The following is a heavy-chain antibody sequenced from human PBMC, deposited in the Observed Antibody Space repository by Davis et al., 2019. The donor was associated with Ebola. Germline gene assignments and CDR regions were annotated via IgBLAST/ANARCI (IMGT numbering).Heavy chain of an antibody. CDR3: ARGWCGVNYCPSDY. J-gene: IGHJ4*02. D-gene: IGHD2-8*02. CDR2: TYYRSKWFN. Sequence: SQTLSLTCAISGDSVSSHNAVWTWIRQSPSRGLEWLGRTYYRSKWFNNSAESVKGRITIKQDTSKNQSSLHLTSVTPEDTAVYYCARGWCGVNYCPSDYWGQGTLVTVSS. V-gene: IGHV6-1*01. CDR1: GDSVSSHNAV.